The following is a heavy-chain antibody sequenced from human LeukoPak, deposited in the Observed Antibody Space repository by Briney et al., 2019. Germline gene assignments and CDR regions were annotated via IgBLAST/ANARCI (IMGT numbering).Heavy chain of an antibody. D-gene: IGHD2-2*01. V-gene: IGHV3-30-3*01. J-gene: IGHJ4*02. Sequence: PGGSLRLSCGASGFTFSSYAMHWVRQAPGKGLEWLAVISYDGSNKYYADSVKGRFTISRDNSKNTLYLQMNSLRADDTSVYYCARGGFSIDYWGQGTLVTVS. CDR1: GFTFSSYA. CDR2: ISYDGSNK. CDR3: ARGGFSIDY.